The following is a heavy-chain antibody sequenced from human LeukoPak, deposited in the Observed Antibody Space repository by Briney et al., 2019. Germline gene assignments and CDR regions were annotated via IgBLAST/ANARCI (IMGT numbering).Heavy chain of an antibody. CDR3: ARAWGSGTRWYDYYGMDV. CDR1: GYSISSGYY. J-gene: IGHJ6*04. CDR2: TYHSGST. V-gene: IGHV4-38-2*01. Sequence: SETLSLTCAVSGYSISSGYYWGWIRQPPGKGLEWIGSTYHSGSTYYNPSLKSRVTISVDTSKNQFSLKLSSVTAADTAVYYCARAWGSGTRWYDYYGMDVWGKGTTVTVSS. D-gene: IGHD3-10*01.